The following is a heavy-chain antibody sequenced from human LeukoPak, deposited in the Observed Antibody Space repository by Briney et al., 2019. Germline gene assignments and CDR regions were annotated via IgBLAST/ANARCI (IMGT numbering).Heavy chain of an antibody. V-gene: IGHV4-59*08. Sequence: PSETLSLTCTVSGGSISSYYWSWIRQPPGKRLEWIGYIYYSGSTNYNPSLKSRVSISVDTSKNQFSLKLSSVTAADTAVYYCVRLRPSGYSSGWYVDYWGQGTLVTVSS. J-gene: IGHJ4*02. CDR2: IYYSGST. CDR1: GGSISSYY. D-gene: IGHD6-19*01. CDR3: VRLRPSGYSSGWYVDY.